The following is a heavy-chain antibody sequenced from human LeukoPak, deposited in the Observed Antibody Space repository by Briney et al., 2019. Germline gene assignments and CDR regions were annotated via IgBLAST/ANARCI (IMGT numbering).Heavy chain of an antibody. J-gene: IGHJ4*02. V-gene: IGHV3-48*02. D-gene: IGHD1/OR15-1a*01. Sequence: GGSLRLSCTASGFTFNNYAMDWVRQAPGKGPEWISYIDSTSNTIFYADSVKGRFIIFRDNAKNSLYLQMNSLRDEDTAVYYCARVGTTFGDHWGQGTLVTVSS. CDR1: GFTFNNYA. CDR3: ARVGTTFGDH. CDR2: IDSTSNTI.